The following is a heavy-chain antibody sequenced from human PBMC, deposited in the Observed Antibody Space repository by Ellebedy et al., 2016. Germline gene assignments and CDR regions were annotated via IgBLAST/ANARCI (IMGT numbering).Heavy chain of an antibody. D-gene: IGHD1-26*01. CDR1: GFTFSSYA. CDR2: ISYDGSNK. J-gene: IGHJ4*02. V-gene: IGHV3-30*04. Sequence: GESLKISCAASGFTFSSYAMHWVRQAPGKGLEWVAVISYDGSNKYYADSVKGRFTISRDNSKNTLYLQMNSLRAEDTAVYYCAKDYASQWELLDYWGQGTLVTVSS. CDR3: AKDYASQWELLDY.